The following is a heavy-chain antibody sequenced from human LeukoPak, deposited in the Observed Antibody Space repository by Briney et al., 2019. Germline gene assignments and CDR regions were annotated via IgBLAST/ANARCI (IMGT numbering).Heavy chain of an antibody. CDR2: MNPNSGNT. CDR3: ARSWAAAYYYYGMDV. CDR1: GYTFTSYG. V-gene: IGHV1-8*01. J-gene: IGHJ6*02. D-gene: IGHD6-13*01. Sequence: ASVKVSCKASGYTFTSYGINWVRQAPGQGLEWMGWMNPNSGNTGYAQKFQGRVTMTRNTSISTAYMELSSLRSEDTAVYYCARSWAAAYYYYGMDVWGQGTTVTVSS.